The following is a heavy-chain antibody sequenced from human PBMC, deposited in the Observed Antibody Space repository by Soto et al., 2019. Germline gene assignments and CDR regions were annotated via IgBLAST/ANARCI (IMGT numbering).Heavy chain of an antibody. CDR2: IKQDGSEK. CDR3: AREPAPHYYYYGMDV. J-gene: IGHJ6*02. Sequence: GGSLRLSCAASGFTFSSYWMSCVRQAPGKGLEWVANIKQDGSEKYYVDSVKGRFTISRDNAKNSLYLQMNSLRAEDTAVYYCAREPAPHYYYYGMDVWGQGTTVTVSS. V-gene: IGHV3-7*01. CDR1: GFTFSSYW.